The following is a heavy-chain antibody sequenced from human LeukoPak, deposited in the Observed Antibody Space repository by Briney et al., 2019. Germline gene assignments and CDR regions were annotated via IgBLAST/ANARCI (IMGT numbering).Heavy chain of an antibody. CDR1: GGSISSGGYY. D-gene: IGHD3-10*01. CDR3: ARGRKRITMVRGVTQMTYYYGMDV. V-gene: IGHV4-61*08. J-gene: IGHJ6*02. CDR2: IYYSGST. Sequence: PSETLSLTCAVSGGSISSGGYYWSWIRQPPGKGLEWIGYIYYSGSTNYNPSPKSRVTISVDTSKNQFSLKLSSVTAADTAVYYCARGRKRITMVRGVTQMTYYYGMDVWGQGTTATVSS.